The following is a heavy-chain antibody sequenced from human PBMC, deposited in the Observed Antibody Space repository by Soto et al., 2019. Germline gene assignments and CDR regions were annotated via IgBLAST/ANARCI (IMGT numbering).Heavy chain of an antibody. V-gene: IGHV3-33*01. Sequence: GGSLRLSCAASGFTFSNYGMHWVRQAPGKGLEWVAIIWHDGNNKYYADSVRGRFIISRDNSKNRLYLQMNSLRAEDTAVYYCASDLVGASDSYGLDVWGQGNPVNVSS. D-gene: IGHD1-26*01. CDR2: IWHDGNNK. CDR3: ASDLVGASDSYGLDV. J-gene: IGHJ6*02. CDR1: GFTFSNYG.